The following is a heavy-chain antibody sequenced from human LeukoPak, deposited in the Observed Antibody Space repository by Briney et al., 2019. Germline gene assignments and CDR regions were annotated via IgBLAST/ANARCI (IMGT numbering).Heavy chain of an antibody. Sequence: GGSLRLSCAASGFTFSSYEMNWVRQAPGKGLEWVSYISSGGSTIYYADSVKGRFTISRDNAKNSLYLQMNSLRAEDTAVYYCASQTGYCSSTSCSVDYWGQGTLVTVSS. CDR2: ISSGGSTI. D-gene: IGHD2-2*01. J-gene: IGHJ4*02. V-gene: IGHV3-48*03. CDR1: GFTFSSYE. CDR3: ASQTGYCSSTSCSVDY.